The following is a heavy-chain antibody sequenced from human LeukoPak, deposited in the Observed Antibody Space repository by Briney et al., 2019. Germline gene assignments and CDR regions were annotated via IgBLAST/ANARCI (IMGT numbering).Heavy chain of an antibody. CDR2: IDSYGTT. CDR1: GVSIASYS. V-gene: IGHV4-39*07. Sequence: SETLSLTCAVSGVSIASYSCHWIRQSPGKGLEDVAAIDSYGTTYYNPSLRSRLNIAVDPSKNQCSLRLNSVTAADTAVYYCARSRGWWALDYWGPGTLVAVPS. J-gene: IGHJ4*02. D-gene: IGHD2-8*02. CDR3: ARSRGWWALDY.